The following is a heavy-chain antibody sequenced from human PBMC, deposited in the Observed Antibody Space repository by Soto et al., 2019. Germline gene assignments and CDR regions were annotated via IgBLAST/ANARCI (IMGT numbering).Heavy chain of an antibody. CDR1: GGAINSDY. CDR2: IYYSGSA. Sequence: SETLSLTCTVSGGAINSDYWSWIRQPPWKGLEWIGYIYYSGSANYNSSLKSRVTISIDTSKNQFSLNLNSVTAADTAVYYCARRPYYYYYGMDVWGQGTTVTVSS. J-gene: IGHJ6*02. CDR3: ARRPYYYYYGMDV. V-gene: IGHV4-59*08.